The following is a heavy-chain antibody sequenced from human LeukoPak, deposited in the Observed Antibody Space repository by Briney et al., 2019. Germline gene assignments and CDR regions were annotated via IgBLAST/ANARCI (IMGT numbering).Heavy chain of an antibody. Sequence: GGSLRLSCAASGFNFSNYWMHWVRQAPGKGLVWVSRINSDGSSRSYVDSVKGRFTISRDNAKSTLYLQMNSLRAEDTAVYYCAKAPRIQLWLFDPWGQGTLVTVSS. J-gene: IGHJ5*02. V-gene: IGHV3-74*01. D-gene: IGHD5-18*01. CDR2: INSDGSSR. CDR3: AKAPRIQLWLFDP. CDR1: GFNFSNYW.